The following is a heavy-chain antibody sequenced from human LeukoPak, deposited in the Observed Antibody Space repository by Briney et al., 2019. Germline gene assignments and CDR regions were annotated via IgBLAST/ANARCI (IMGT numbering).Heavy chain of an antibody. CDR1: GYSFTNNW. CDR2: IYPGDSDT. Sequence: GESLKISCKGSGYSFTNNWIGWVRQMPGKGLEWMGIIYPGDSDTRYSPSFQGQVTISADKSISTAYLQWSSLKASDTAMYYCARQYCRGGNCYDYWGQGTLVTVSS. V-gene: IGHV5-51*01. D-gene: IGHD2-15*01. CDR3: ARQYCRGGNCYDY. J-gene: IGHJ4*02.